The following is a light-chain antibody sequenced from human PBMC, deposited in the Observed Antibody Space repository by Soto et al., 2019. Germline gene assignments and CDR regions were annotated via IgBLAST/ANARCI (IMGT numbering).Light chain of an antibody. J-gene: IGKJ1*01. CDR2: DAS. Sequence: DTQMTQSPSTLSASVGDRVTITCRASQSISSLLAWYQQTPGKAPKLLIYDASNLESGVPSRFSGSGSGTEFTLTITSLQPDDFATYYCQQYNSYPWTFGQGTKVDIK. CDR3: QQYNSYPWT. V-gene: IGKV1-5*01. CDR1: QSISSL.